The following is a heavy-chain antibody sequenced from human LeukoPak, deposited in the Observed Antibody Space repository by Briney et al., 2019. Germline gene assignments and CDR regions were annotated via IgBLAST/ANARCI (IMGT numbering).Heavy chain of an antibody. Sequence: GGSLRLSCAASGFTFSDHYMDWVRQAAGKGLEWVGRIRNKANSYTTEYAASVKGRFTISRDDSKNSLYLQMNSLRAEDTAVYYCARACSGGSCSFDYWGQGTLVTVSS. J-gene: IGHJ4*02. V-gene: IGHV3-72*01. CDR2: IRNKANSYTT. CDR3: ARACSGGSCSFDY. D-gene: IGHD2-15*01. CDR1: GFTFSDHY.